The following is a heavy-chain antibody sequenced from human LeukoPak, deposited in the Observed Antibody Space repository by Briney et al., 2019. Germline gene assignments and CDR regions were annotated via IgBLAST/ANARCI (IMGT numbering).Heavy chain of an antibody. Sequence: PSQTLSLTRTVSGGSTSNNNWGWGWRSPRKGQGWIWRIYTSGRTNYNPSLKSRVTISVDKSKNQFSLKLSSVTAADTAVYYCARGNYYDSLDAFNIWGQGTKVTVSS. D-gene: IGHD3-22*01. CDR3: ARGNYYDSLDAFNI. CDR2: IYTSGRT. CDR1: GGSTSNNN. J-gene: IGHJ3*02. V-gene: IGHV4-4*07.